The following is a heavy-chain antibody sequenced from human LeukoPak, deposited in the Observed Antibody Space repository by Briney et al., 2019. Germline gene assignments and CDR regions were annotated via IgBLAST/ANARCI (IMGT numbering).Heavy chain of an antibody. CDR1: GFIFDNYA. CDR3: AKPPWGYSYSLDY. J-gene: IGHJ4*02. CDR2: ISGDGGST. V-gene: IGHV3-43*02. D-gene: IGHD5-18*01. Sequence: PGGSLRLSCAAPGFIFDNYAIHWVRQAPGKGLEWVSLISGDGGSTFYADSVKGRFTISRDNSKNSLYLQMNSLRTEDTALYYCAKPPWGYSYSLDYWGQGTLVTVSS.